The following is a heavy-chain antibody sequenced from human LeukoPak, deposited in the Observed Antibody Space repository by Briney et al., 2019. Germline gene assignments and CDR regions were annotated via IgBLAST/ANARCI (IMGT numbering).Heavy chain of an antibody. D-gene: IGHD2-8*01. CDR3: ARDGRGYCTNGVCPTYYYYYMDV. V-gene: IGHV3-66*02. CDR1: GCTVSSNY. CDR2: IYSGGST. J-gene: IGHJ6*03. Sequence: GGSLTLSCAASGCTVSSNYMSWVRQAPGKGLEWVSVIYSGGSTYYADSVKGRFTISRDNSKNTLSLQMNRLRAEDTAVYYCARDGRGYCTNGVCPTYYYYYMDVWGKGTTVTVCS.